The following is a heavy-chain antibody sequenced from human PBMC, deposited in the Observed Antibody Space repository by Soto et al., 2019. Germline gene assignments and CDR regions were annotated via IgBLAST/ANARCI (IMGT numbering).Heavy chain of an antibody. CDR2: IYSSGTT. V-gene: IGHV3-53*01. CDR3: ATRYDSSGYSFALEYFQQ. J-gene: IGHJ1*01. Sequence: LRLSCAASGFTVSSNYMSWVRQAPGRGLEWVSTIYSSGTTYYADSVKGRFTISRDSSKNTLSLQMNSLRAEDTAVYYCATRYDSSGYSFALEYFQQWGQGTLVEVSS. CDR1: GFTVSSNY. D-gene: IGHD3-22*01.